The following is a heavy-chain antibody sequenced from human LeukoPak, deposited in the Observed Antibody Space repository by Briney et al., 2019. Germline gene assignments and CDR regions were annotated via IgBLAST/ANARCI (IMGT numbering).Heavy chain of an antibody. J-gene: IGHJ4*02. CDR2: TNHSGST. Sequence: SETLSLTCAVYGGSFSGYYWSRIRQPPGKGLEWIGETNHSGSTNYNPSLKSRVTISVDTSKNQFSLKLSSVTAADTAVYYCARGRDRRYYGSGSYYNLDYWGQGTLVTVSS. CDR1: GGSFSGYY. D-gene: IGHD3-10*01. V-gene: IGHV4-34*01. CDR3: ARGRDRRYYGSGSYYNLDY.